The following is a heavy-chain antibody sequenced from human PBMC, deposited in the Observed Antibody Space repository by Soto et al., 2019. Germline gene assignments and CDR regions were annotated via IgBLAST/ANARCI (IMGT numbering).Heavy chain of an antibody. D-gene: IGHD1-26*01. CDR2: IIPILGIA. V-gene: IGHV1-69*04. CDR1: GGTFSSYT. CDR3: ARDIVGYDAFDI. J-gene: IGHJ3*02. Sequence: EASVKVSCKASGGTFSSYTISWVRQAPGQGLEWMGRIIPILGIANYAQKFQGRVTITADKSTSTAYMELSSLRSEDTAVYYCARDIVGYDAFDISGQGTMVTVSS.